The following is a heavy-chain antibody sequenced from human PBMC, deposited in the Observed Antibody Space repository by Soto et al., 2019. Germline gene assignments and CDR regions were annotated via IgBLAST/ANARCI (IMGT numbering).Heavy chain of an antibody. D-gene: IGHD2-2*01. J-gene: IGHJ6*02. Sequence: DESRKRSWKGSGYSFTSYWISWVREMPGKGLEWMGRIDPSDSYTNYSPSFQGHVTISADKSISTAYLQWGSLKDSEIAMYYCARHRYTRYCSSTSCYSYYYYGMDVWGEGNTV. CDR1: GYSFTSYW. CDR3: ARHRYTRYCSSTSCYSYYYYGMDV. CDR2: IDPSDSYT. V-gene: IGHV5-10-1*01.